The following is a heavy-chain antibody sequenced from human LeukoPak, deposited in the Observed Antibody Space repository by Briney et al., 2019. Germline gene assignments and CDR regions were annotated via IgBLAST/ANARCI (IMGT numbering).Heavy chain of an antibody. V-gene: IGHV3-23*01. CDR3: ATSWGPDTSAFRWGRDGMDV. J-gene: IGHJ6*02. Sequence: GGPLRLSCAVSGLTFNNYAMSWVRQAPGKGLEWVSAISKSGDHTYYAASAKGRFTIYRDNSKNTQYLQMNSLRAEDTAVYYCATSWGPDTSAFRWGRDGMDVWGQGTTVIVS. D-gene: IGHD3-16*01. CDR2: ISKSGDHT. CDR1: GLTFNNYA.